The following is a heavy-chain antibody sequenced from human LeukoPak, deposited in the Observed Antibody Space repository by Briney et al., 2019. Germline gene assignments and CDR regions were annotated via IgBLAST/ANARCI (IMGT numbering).Heavy chain of an antibody. V-gene: IGHV3-23*01. CDR1: GFTFSSYA. CDR2: ISGSGGST. J-gene: IGHJ4*02. D-gene: IGHD6-13*01. CDR3: ASFPPPGIAAAGNDFDY. Sequence: GGSLRLSCAASGFTFSSYAMSWVRQAPGKGLEWVSAISGSGGSTYYADSVKGRFTISRDNSKNTLYLQMNSLRAEDTAVYYCASFPPPGIAAAGNDFDYWGQGTLVTVSS.